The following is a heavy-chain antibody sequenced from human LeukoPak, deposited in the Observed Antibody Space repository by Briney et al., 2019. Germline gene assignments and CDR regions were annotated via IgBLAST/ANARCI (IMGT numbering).Heavy chain of an antibody. CDR2: MFYNGNT. CDR1: GGSINGYY. V-gene: IGHV4-59*01. Sequence: SETLSLTCNVSGGSINGYYWTWIRQPPGKGLEWIGYMFYNGNTNYSPSLKSRVTISMDTSKSQISMRLTSVTAADTGVYHCARLTREDGVDVWGQGTTVTVSS. J-gene: IGHJ6*02. CDR3: ARLTREDGVDV.